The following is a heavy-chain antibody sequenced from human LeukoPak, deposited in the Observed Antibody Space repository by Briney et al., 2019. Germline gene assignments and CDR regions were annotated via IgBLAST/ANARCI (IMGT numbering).Heavy chain of an antibody. D-gene: IGHD2-21*02. CDR2: IRSKAYGGTT. CDR3: TRSYCGGDCYFEG. CDR1: GFTFGDYA. Sequence: PGGSLRLSCTASGFTFGDYAMNWVRQAPGKGLEWVGFIRSKAYGGTTEYAASVKGRFTISRDDSKSIAYLQMNSLKTEDTAVYYCTRSYCGGDCYFEGWGQGTLVTVSS. J-gene: IGHJ4*02. V-gene: IGHV3-49*04.